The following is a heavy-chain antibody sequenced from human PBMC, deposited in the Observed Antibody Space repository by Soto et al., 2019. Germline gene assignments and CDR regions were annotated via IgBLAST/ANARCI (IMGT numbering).Heavy chain of an antibody. Sequence: QVQVVQSEVEVKRPGASVRISCKASGYTLDTHAMTWVRQAPGQGLEWMGWIGAIVYGDGTNYARKFQGRLTKARDTSPNTVYMGRKRLRSDDTAVYYCARGTKGAGCWNFDLWGRGTLVVVSS. J-gene: IGHJ2*01. CDR3: ARGTKGAGCWNFDL. CDR2: IGAIVYGDGT. V-gene: IGHV1-18*01. CDR1: GYTLDTHA. D-gene: IGHD2-8*01.